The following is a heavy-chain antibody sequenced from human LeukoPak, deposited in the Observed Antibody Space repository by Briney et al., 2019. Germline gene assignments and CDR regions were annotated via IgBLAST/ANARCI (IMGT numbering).Heavy chain of an antibody. CDR1: GFTFSSYG. CDR2: IRYDGSNT. V-gene: IGHV3-30*02. D-gene: IGHD1-26*01. Sequence: QSGGSLRLSCAASGFTFSSYGMHWVRQAPGKGLEGVAFIRYDGSNTYYADSVKGRFTISRDNSKNTLYLQMNSLRAEDAAVYYCAKDPRGSYCRDFYYYMDVWGKGTPVTVSS. J-gene: IGHJ6*03. CDR3: AKDPRGSYCRDFYYYMDV.